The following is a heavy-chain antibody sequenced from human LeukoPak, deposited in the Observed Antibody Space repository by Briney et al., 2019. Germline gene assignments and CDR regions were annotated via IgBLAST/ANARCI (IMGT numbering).Heavy chain of an antibody. V-gene: IGHV3-23*01. D-gene: IGHD6-19*01. Sequence: GGSLRLSCAASGFTFSTHAMSWVRQAPGKGLEWVSTISDSGANTYYADSVRGRSTISRDNSKNTLYLQKNSLRADDTAIYYCAKSMTLQWRGFFDLWGRGTHVTVSS. CDR2: ISDSGANT. CDR1: GFTFSTHA. J-gene: IGHJ2*01. CDR3: AKSMTLQWRGFFDL.